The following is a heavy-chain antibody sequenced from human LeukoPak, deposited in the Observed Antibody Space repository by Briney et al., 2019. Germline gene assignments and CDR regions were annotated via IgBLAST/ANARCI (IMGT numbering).Heavy chain of an antibody. CDR3: ARGNGYNSAPLGY. CDR2: INHSGST. J-gene: IGHJ4*02. D-gene: IGHD5-24*01. CDR1: GGSFSGYY. Sequence: SETLSLTCAVYGGSFSGYYWSWIRQPPGKGLEWIGEINHSGSTNYNPSLKSRVTISVDTSKNQFSLKLSSVTAADTAVYYCARGNGYNSAPLGYWGRGTLVTVSS. V-gene: IGHV4-34*01.